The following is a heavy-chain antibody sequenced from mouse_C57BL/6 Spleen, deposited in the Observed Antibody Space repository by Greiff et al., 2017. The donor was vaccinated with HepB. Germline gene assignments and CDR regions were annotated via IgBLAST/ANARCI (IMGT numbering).Heavy chain of an antibody. Sequence: EVQLQQSGGGLVKPGGSLKLSCAASGFTFSDYGMHWVRQAPEKGLEWVAYISSGSSTIYYADTVKGRFTISRDNAKNTLFLQMTSLRSEDTAMYYCARITTVVSMDYWGQGTSVTVSS. CDR3: ARITTVVSMDY. D-gene: IGHD1-1*01. CDR2: ISSGSSTI. V-gene: IGHV5-17*01. J-gene: IGHJ4*01. CDR1: GFTFSDYG.